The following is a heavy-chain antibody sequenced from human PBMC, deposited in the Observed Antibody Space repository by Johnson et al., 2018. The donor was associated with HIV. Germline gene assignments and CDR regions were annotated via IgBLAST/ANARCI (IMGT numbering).Heavy chain of an antibody. J-gene: IGHJ3*01. CDR1: GFTFSDYY. D-gene: IGHD4-17*01. CDR2: ISGPGGTT. Sequence: DVQLVESGGGLVKPGGSLRLSCAASGFTFSDYYMSWIRQAPGKGLEWVSAISGPGGTTYYADSVKGRFTISRDNSKNTLYLQMNSLRAEDTAIFYCAKDHGGDYGDFVRTLDTFDLWGRGTMVAVSS. V-gene: IGHV3-23*04. CDR3: AKDHGGDYGDFVRTLDTFDL.